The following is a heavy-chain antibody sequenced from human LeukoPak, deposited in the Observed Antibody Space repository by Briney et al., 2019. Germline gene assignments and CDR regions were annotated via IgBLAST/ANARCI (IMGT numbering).Heavy chain of an antibody. CDR1: GYRFPCYW. D-gene: IGHD2-15*01. CDR2: IYPVDSYT. CDR3: ARPGDCSGGSCYGTSFVDY. J-gene: IGHJ4*02. Sequence: PGESLKISCKGPGYRFPCYWIGWVRQMPGKGLDWMGIIYPVDSYTRYSPSFQGQVTISADECISTAYLQWSSPKALDTAMYYCARPGDCSGGSCYGTSFVDYWGQGTLVTVSS. V-gene: IGHV5-51*01.